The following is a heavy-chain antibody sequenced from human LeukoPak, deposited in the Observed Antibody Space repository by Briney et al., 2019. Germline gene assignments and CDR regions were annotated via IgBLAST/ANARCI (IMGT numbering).Heavy chain of an antibody. CDR3: ARDPKAVAGTLGYFDY. Sequence: GESLKISCKGSGYTFTSYGISWVRQAPGQGLEWMGWISAYNGNTNYAQKLQGRVTMTTDTSTSTAYMELRSLRSDDTAVYYCARDPKAVAGTLGYFDYWGQGTLVTVSS. CDR1: GYTFTSYG. J-gene: IGHJ4*02. D-gene: IGHD6-19*01. CDR2: ISAYNGNT. V-gene: IGHV1-18*01.